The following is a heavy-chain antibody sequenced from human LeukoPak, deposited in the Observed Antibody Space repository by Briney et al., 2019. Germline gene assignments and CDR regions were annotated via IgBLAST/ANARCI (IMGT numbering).Heavy chain of an antibody. CDR1: GYTFTGYY. J-gene: IGHJ4*02. V-gene: IGHV1-18*04. Sequence: ASVKVSCKASGYTFTGYYMHWVRQAPGQGLEWMGWISAYNGNTNYAQKLQGRVTMTTDTSTSTAYMELRSLRSDDTAVYYCARTAGTYYYDSSGYWMDYWGQGTLVTVSS. D-gene: IGHD3-22*01. CDR2: ISAYNGNT. CDR3: ARTAGTYYYDSSGYWMDY.